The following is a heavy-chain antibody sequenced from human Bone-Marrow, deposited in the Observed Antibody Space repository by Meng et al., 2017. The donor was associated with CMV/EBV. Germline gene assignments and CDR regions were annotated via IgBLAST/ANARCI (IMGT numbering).Heavy chain of an antibody. CDR2: ISAYNGNT. D-gene: IGHD5-18*01. J-gene: IGHJ5*02. CDR3: ATTDSYGYWFDP. V-gene: IGHV1-18*01. Sequence: ASVKVSCKASGYTFTSFGISWVRQAPGQGLEWMGWISAYNGNTNYPQKLQGRVTMTIDTSTSTAYMELRSLRSDDTAVYYCATTDSYGYWFDPWGQGTLVTFSS. CDR1: GYTFTSFG.